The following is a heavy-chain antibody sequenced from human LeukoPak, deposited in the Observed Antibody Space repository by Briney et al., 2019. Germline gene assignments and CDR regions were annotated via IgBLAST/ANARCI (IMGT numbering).Heavy chain of an antibody. CDR3: ARAAAMAYYYYYYMDV. Sequence: GGSLRLSCAASGFTFSSYGMHWVRQAPGKGLEWVAFIRYDGSNKYYADSVKGRFTISRDNSKNTLYLQMNSLRAEDTAVYYCARAAAMAYYYYYYMDVWGKGTTVTISS. J-gene: IGHJ6*03. D-gene: IGHD2-2*01. V-gene: IGHV3-30*02. CDR1: GFTFSSYG. CDR2: IRYDGSNK.